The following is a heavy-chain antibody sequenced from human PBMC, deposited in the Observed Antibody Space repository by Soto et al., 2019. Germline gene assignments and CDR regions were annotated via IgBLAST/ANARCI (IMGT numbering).Heavy chain of an antibody. CDR2: IYTSGGST. CDR3: ARVLKEDSASYYDYDMDV. V-gene: IGHV1-46*01. CDR1: GCSFASYY. Sequence: ASVKVSCTASGCSFASYYMPWVGQAPGQGLEGMGVIYTSGGSTNYAQKFQGRVTMTSEMSTSTVYMELSSLTSEGAAVYYCARVLKEDSASYYDYDMDVWGQGTTVPVSS. D-gene: IGHD2-8*02. J-gene: IGHJ6*02.